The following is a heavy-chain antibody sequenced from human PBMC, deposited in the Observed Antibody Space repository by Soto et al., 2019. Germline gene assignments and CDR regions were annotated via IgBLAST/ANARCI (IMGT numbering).Heavy chain of an antibody. V-gene: IGHV4-31*03. J-gene: IGHJ2*01. CDR1: GVSISSGGYY. CDR2: IYYTGTT. CDR3: ARAAPMGYREYWYFDL. D-gene: IGHD3-10*01. Sequence: PSETLSLTCTVSGVSISSGGYYWSWIRQHPGKGLEWIGYIYYTGTTYYNPSLKSRVTMSVDTSNNQFSLKLSSVTAADTAVHYCARAAPMGYREYWYFDLWGRGALVTVSS.